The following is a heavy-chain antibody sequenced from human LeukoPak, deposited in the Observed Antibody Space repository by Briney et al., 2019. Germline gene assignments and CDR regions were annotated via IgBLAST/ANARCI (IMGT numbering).Heavy chain of an antibody. CDR3: ARGVPYTSGHGDFDY. CDR1: GDSISSRGYY. D-gene: IGHD6-19*01. CDR2: LYYSAST. J-gene: IGHJ4*02. V-gene: IGHV4-39*01. Sequence: PSENLSRNCTVSGDSISSRGYYWGWIRQPPGKGLEWIGSLYYSASTYASPSLSSRATILIETSKYKVSLRLTSETAADTAVYYCARGVPYTSGHGDFDYWGQVTLGTVSS.